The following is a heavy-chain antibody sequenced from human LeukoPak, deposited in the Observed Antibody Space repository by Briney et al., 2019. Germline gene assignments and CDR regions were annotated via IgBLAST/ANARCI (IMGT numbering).Heavy chain of an antibody. V-gene: IGHV1-2*02. CDR2: INPNSGGT. Sequence: ASVKVSCKASGYTFTSYYMHWVRQAPGQGLEWMGWINPNSGGTNYAQKFQGRVTMTRDTSISTAYMELSRLRSDDTAVYYCARAADSSGYYYMVNWFDPWGQGTLVTVSS. CDR3: ARAADSSGYYYMVNWFDP. D-gene: IGHD3-22*01. J-gene: IGHJ5*02. CDR1: GYTFTSYY.